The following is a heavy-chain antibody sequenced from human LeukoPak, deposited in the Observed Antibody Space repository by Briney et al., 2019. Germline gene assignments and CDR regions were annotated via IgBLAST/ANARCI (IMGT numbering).Heavy chain of an antibody. CDR1: GFTFSIYW. D-gene: IGHD2-21*02. CDR2: INQDGSEK. V-gene: IGHV3-7*01. J-gene: IGHJ4*02. CDR3: ARTARLLES. Sequence: LTGGSLRLSCAASGFTFSIYWMTWVRQAPGMGPECVANINQDGSEKNYVDSVRGRFTISRDNARNSLYLQLNSLRAEDTAVYYCARTARLLESWGQGTLVTVSS.